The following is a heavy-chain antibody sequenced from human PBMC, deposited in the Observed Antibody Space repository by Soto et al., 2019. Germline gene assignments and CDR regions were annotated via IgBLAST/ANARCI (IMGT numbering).Heavy chain of an antibody. J-gene: IGHJ6*02. V-gene: IGHV4-38-2*02. D-gene: IGHD3-3*01. Sequence: YEPWSLTRAVSGYSISSGYYWGRNRQPPGKGLEWIGSIYQRGSTYYNPSLKSRVTISVDTSKNQFSLKLSSVTAADTAVYYCARDNYDFWSGTNYYGMDVWGQGTTV. CDR2: IYQRGST. CDR1: GYSISSGYY. CDR3: ARDNYDFWSGTNYYGMDV.